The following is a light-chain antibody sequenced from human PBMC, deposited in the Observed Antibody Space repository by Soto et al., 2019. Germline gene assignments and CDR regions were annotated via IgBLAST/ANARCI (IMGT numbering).Light chain of an antibody. Sequence: QSVLTQPPSASGSPGQSVTISCTGTSGDFGGYDYVSWYQQHPGKAPKLMIYEVNKRPSGVPDRFSGSKSGNTASLTVSGLQAEDEADYYCSSYAGSSNVFGTGTKVTVL. CDR3: SSYAGSSNV. CDR1: SGDFGGYDY. V-gene: IGLV2-8*01. J-gene: IGLJ1*01. CDR2: EVN.